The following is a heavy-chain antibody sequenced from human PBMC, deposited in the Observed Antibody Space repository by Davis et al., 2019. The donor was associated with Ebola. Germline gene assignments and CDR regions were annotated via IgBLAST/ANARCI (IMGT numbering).Heavy chain of an antibody. D-gene: IGHD3-16*02. CDR3: ARDGYRTFALSTDYGMDV. CDR2: ISAYNGNT. Sequence: ASVQVPCKASGYTFTSYGISWVRQAPGHGLEWMGWISAYNGNTNYAQKLQGRVTMTTDTSTSTAYMELRSLRSDDTAVYYCARDGYRTFALSTDYGMDVWGQGTTVTVSS. J-gene: IGHJ6*02. CDR1: GYTFTSYG. V-gene: IGHV1-18*04.